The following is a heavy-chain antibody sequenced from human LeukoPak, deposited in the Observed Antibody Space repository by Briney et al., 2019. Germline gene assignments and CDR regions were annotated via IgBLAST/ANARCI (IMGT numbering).Heavy chain of an antibody. V-gene: IGHV4-34*01. CDR3: ASDEPINYYGSGSYYL. J-gene: IGHJ4*02. Sequence: SETLSLTCAVFGGSFSGYYWSWIRQPPGKGLEWIGEINHSGSINYNSSLKSRVTISVDTSKNQFSLKLSSVTAADTAVYYCASDEPINYYGSGSYYLWGQGTLVTVSS. CDR1: GGSFSGYY. D-gene: IGHD3-10*01. CDR2: INHSGSI.